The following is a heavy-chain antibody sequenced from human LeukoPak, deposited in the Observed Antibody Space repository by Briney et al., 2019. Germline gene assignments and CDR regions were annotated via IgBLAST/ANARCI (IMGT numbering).Heavy chain of an antibody. J-gene: IGHJ4*02. CDR2: IIPIFGTA. CDR1: GGTFSSYA. Sequence: RASVKVSCKASGGTFSSYAISWVRQAPGQGLEWMGGIIPIFGTANYAQKFQGRVTITADESTSTAYMELSSLRSEDTAVYYCALVGDSSGYYHYFDYWGQGTLVTVSS. CDR3: ALVGDSSGYYHYFDY. V-gene: IGHV1-69*13. D-gene: IGHD3-22*01.